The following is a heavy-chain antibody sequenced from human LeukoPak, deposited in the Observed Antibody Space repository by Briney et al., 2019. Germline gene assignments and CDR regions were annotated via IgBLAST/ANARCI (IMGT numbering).Heavy chain of an antibody. CDR3: AKELYNYGDYGAEGLDV. D-gene: IGHD4-17*01. V-gene: IGHV3-30*18. Sequence: GGSLRLSCAVSGFTFGNYGMHWVRQAPGKGLEWVALISYDGGSEYYAGSVKGRFTISRDNSKITVYLQMNSLKAEDTAVYYCAKELYNYGDYGAEGLDVGGQGTTVTVS. CDR2: ISYDGGSE. CDR1: GFTFGNYG. J-gene: IGHJ6*02.